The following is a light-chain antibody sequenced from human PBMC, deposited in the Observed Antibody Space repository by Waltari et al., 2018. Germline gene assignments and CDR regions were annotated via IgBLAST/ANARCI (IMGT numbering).Light chain of an antibody. CDR1: SLRTYY. CDR2: GKN. Sequence: SSELTQDPAVSVALGQTVRITCQGDSLRTYYANWYQQKPGQAPVLVIYGKNNRPSGIPDRFSASSSGNTASLTITGAQAEDEADHYCNSRDSSFNHMVFGGGTKLTVL. J-gene: IGLJ2*01. V-gene: IGLV3-19*01. CDR3: NSRDSSFNHMV.